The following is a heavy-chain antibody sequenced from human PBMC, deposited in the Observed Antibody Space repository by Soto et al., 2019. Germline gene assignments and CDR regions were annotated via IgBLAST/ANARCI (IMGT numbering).Heavy chain of an antibody. CDR2: ISGGGAST. CDR3: ARESEDLTSNFDY. J-gene: IGHJ4*02. V-gene: IGHV3-23*01. CDR1: GFTFSDYA. Sequence: PGGSLRLSCAASGFTFSDYAMNWVRQAPGKGLEWVSGISGGGASTYYTDSMKGRFTVSRDNAKNSVYLEMNSLSAEDTAVYYCARESEDLTSNFDYWGQGTLVTVSS.